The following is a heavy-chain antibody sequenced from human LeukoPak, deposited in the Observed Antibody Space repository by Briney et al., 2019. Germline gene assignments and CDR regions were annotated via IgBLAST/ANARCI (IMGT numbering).Heavy chain of an antibody. CDR3: ARTYSSGWSYGMDV. J-gene: IGHJ6*02. V-gene: IGHV3-66*01. D-gene: IGHD6-19*01. Sequence: PGGSLRLSCAASGFTVSSNYTSWVRQAPGKGLEWVSVTYSGDSTYYADSVKGRFTISRDNSKNTLYLQMNSLRAEDTAVYYCARTYSSGWSYGMDVWGQGTTVTVSS. CDR2: TYSGDST. CDR1: GFTVSSNY.